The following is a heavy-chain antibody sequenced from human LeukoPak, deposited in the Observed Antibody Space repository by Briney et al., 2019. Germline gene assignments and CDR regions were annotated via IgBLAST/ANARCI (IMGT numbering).Heavy chain of an antibody. V-gene: IGHV4-39*01. CDR2: IYYSGST. Sequence: NHSETLSLTCIVSGASISSDYWGWIRQPPGKGLEWIGIIYYSGSTYYNPSLTSRVTISVDTSKNQFSLKLSSVTAADTAVYYCARHKDYYYSYMDVWGKGTTVTISS. CDR3: ARHKDYYYSYMDV. J-gene: IGHJ6*03. CDR1: GASISSDY.